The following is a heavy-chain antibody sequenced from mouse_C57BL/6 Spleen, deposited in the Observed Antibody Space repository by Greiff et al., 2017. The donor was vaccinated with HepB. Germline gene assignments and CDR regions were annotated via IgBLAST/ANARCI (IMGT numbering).Heavy chain of an antibody. CDR2: IDPSDSYT. CDR3: GREYADY. CDR1: GYTFTSYW. D-gene: IGHD5-1*01. Sequence: QVQLQQPGAELVKPGASVKLSCKASGYTFTSYWMQWVKQRPGQGLEWIGEIDPSDSYTNYNQKFKGKATLTVDTSSSTAYMQLSSLTSQDSAVYYCGREYADYWGQGTTLTVSS. J-gene: IGHJ2*01. V-gene: IGHV1-50*01.